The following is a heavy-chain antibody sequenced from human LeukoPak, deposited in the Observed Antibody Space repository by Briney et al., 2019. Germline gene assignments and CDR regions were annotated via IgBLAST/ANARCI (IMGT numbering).Heavy chain of an antibody. V-gene: IGHV1-2*02. CDR2: INPNSGGT. D-gene: IGHD6-19*01. CDR1: GYTFTGYF. J-gene: IGHJ4*02. CDR3: TRDVPGYSSDFDL. Sequence: ASVKVSCKASGYTFTGYFMHWVRQAPGQGLEWMGWINPNSGGTNYAQKFQGRVTMTRDTSISTAYMELSRLTSDDTAVYYCTRDVPGYSSDFDLWGQGTLVTVSS.